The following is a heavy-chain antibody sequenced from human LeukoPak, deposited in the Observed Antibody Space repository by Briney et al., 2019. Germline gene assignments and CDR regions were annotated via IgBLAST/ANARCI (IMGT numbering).Heavy chain of an antibody. D-gene: IGHD3-10*01. CDR3: ARDYQPLGGSGKLYYFDY. Sequence: ASVKVSCKASGYTFTSYAMHWVRQAPGQRLEWMGWINAGNGNTKYSQKFQGRVTITADKSTSTAYMELSSLRSEDTAVYYCARDYQPLGGSGKLYYFDYWGQGTLVTVSS. V-gene: IGHV1-3*01. CDR2: INAGNGNT. J-gene: IGHJ4*02. CDR1: GYTFTSYA.